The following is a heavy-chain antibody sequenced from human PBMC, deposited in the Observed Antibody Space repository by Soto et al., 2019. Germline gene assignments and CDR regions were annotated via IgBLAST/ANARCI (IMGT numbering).Heavy chain of an antibody. CDR3: ARGIGGLGTNNPHFDY. CDR2: ISAYNGHT. V-gene: IGHV1-18*04. Sequence: QVQLVQSGAEVKKPGASVKVSCRSSGYTFTNYGINWVRQAPGQGLEWMGWISAYNGHTNYAQMLQGRVTMTTDTSTSTAYMELRSLRSGDTAVYYCARGIGGLGTNNPHFDYWGQGTLVTVSS. J-gene: IGHJ4*02. D-gene: IGHD1-7*01. CDR1: GYTFTNYG.